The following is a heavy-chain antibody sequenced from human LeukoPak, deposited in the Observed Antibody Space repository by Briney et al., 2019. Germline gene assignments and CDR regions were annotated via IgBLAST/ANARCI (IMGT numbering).Heavy chain of an antibody. CDR3: TVTYYDFWSGYHLHAFDY. CDR2: IYYSGST. D-gene: IGHD3-3*01. J-gene: IGHJ4*02. Sequence: SETLSLTCTVSGGPTSSSSYYWGWIRQPPGKGLEWIGSIYYSGSTNYNPSLKSRVTISVDTSKNQFSLKLSSVTAADTAVYYCTVTYYDFWSGYHLHAFDYWGQGTLVTVSS. CDR1: GGPTSSSSYY. V-gene: IGHV4-39*07.